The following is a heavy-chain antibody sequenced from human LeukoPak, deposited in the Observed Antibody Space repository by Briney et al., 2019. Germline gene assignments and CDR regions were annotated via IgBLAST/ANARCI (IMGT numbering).Heavy chain of an antibody. Sequence: GGSLRLSCAASGFTFSSYSMNWVRQAPGKGLEWVSYISSSSSTIYYADSVKGRFTISRDNAKNSLYLQMNSLRAEDTAVYYCARVARAPYCSSTSCPWDVWGKGTTVTVSS. V-gene: IGHV3-48*01. CDR2: ISSSSSTI. CDR1: GFTFSSYS. D-gene: IGHD2-2*01. J-gene: IGHJ6*04. CDR3: ARVARAPYCSSTSCPWDV.